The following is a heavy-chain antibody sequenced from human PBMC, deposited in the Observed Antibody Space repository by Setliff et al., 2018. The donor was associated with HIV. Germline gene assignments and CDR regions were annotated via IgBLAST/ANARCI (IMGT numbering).Heavy chain of an antibody. CDR1: GYTFTGYY. V-gene: IGHV1-2*02. Sequence: ASVKVSCKASGYTFTGYYMHWVRQAPGQGLEWMGWINPHSGGTNYAQKFQGRVTMTRDTSISTAYMEVSRLRSDDTAVYYCARDWRLRYFDWLYSGMDVWGQGTTVTVSS. J-gene: IGHJ6*02. CDR3: ARDWRLRYFDWLYSGMDV. D-gene: IGHD3-9*01. CDR2: INPHSGGT.